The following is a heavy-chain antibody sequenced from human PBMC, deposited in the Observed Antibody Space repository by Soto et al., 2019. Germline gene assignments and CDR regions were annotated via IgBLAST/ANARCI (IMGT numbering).Heavy chain of an antibody. V-gene: IGHV1-3*01. CDR1: GYTFTSYA. J-gene: IGHJ6*02. Sequence: ASVKVSCNASGYTFTSYAMHWVRQAPGQRLEWMGWINAGNGNTKYSQKFQGRVTITRDTSASTAYMELSSLRSEDTAVYYCARPLEPSYYYYGMDVWGQGTTVTAP. CDR2: INAGNGNT. D-gene: IGHD1-1*01. CDR3: ARPLEPSYYYYGMDV.